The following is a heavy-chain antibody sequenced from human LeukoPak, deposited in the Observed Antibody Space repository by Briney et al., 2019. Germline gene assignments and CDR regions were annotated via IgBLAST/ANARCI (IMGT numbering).Heavy chain of an antibody. J-gene: IGHJ5*02. CDR1: GGSISSYY. Sequence: SETLSLTCTVSGGSISSYYWSWIRQPPGKGLVWIGYIYYSGSTNYNPSLKSRVTISVDTSKNQFSLKLSSVTAADTAVYYCARGMIAAARGWFDPWGQGTLSPSPQ. CDR2: IYYSGST. CDR3: ARGMIAAARGWFDP. D-gene: IGHD6-13*01. V-gene: IGHV4-59*01.